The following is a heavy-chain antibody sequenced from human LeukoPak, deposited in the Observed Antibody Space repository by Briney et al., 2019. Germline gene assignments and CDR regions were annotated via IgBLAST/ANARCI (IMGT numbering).Heavy chain of an antibody. CDR2: IYHTGSI. CDR1: GYSISSGYY. J-gene: IGHJ4*02. V-gene: IGHV4-38-2*01. Sequence: SETLSLTCAVSGYSISSGYYWGWIRQPPGRGLEWIGSIYHTGSIYYNPSLKSRVTISVDTSKNQFSLKLSSVTAADTAVYYCARVGQQLGTFDYWGQGTLVTVSS. D-gene: IGHD6-13*01. CDR3: ARVGQQLGTFDY.